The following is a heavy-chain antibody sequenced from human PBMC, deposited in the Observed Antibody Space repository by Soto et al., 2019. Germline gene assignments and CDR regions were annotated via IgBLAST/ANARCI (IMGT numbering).Heavy chain of an antibody. V-gene: IGHV3-33*01. Sequence: GGFLRLSCAASGFTFSRYGMHWVRQAPGKGLEWVAVIWYDGSNEYYADSVTGRFTISRDTSKNTLYLQMNSLRAEDTAVYYCARDLYSSHLDYWGQGTLVTVSS. CDR1: GFTFSRYG. CDR3: ARDLYSSHLDY. D-gene: IGHD3-22*01. J-gene: IGHJ4*02. CDR2: IWYDGSNE.